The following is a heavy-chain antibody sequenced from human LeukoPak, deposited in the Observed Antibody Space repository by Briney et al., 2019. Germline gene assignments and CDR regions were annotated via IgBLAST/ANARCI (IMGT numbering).Heavy chain of an antibody. CDR1: GGTFSSYA. V-gene: IGHV1-69*13. Sequence: ASVKVSCKASGGTFSSYAISWVRQAPGQGLEWMGGIIPIFGTANYAQKFQGRVTITADESTSTAYMELSSLRSEDTAVYYCARFIAVAGRFDYWGQGTLVTVSS. CDR2: IIPIFGTA. CDR3: ARFIAVAGRFDY. D-gene: IGHD6-19*01. J-gene: IGHJ4*02.